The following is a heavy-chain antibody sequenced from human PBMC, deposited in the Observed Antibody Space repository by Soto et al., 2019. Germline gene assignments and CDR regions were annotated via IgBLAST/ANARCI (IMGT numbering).Heavy chain of an antibody. V-gene: IGHV4-39*01. Sequence: PSETLSLTCTVSGGSISSSSYYWGWIRQPPGKGLEWIGSIYYSGTTYYNPSLKSRVTISVDTSKDQFSLKLCPVTAADTAVYYCASVVVVPADYNWFDPWGQGTLVTVSS. J-gene: IGHJ5*02. CDR1: GGSISSSSYY. D-gene: IGHD2-2*01. CDR2: IYYSGTT. CDR3: ASVVVVPADYNWFDP.